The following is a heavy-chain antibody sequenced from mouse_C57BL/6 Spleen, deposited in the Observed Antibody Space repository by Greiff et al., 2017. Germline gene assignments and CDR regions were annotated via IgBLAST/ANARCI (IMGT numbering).Heavy chain of an antibody. V-gene: IGHV2-9*01. Sequence: VKLMESGPGLVAPSQSLSITCTVSGFPLTSYGVDWVRQPPGKGLEWLGVIWGGGSTNYNSALMSRLSISKDNSKSQVFLKMNSLQTDDTAMYYCAKHRANWDGDWYFDVWGTGTTVTVSS. CDR1: GFPLTSYG. CDR2: IWGGGST. D-gene: IGHD4-1*01. CDR3: AKHRANWDGDWYFDV. J-gene: IGHJ1*03.